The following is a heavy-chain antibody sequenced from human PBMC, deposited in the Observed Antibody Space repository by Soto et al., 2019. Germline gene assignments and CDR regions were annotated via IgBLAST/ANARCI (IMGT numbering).Heavy chain of an antibody. J-gene: IGHJ6*02. Sequence: SETLSLTCAVYGGSFSGYYWSWIRQPPGKGLEWIGEINHSGSTNYNPSLKSRVTISVDTSKNQFSLKLSSVTAADTAVCYCARYCSGGSCYSIFRGGYGMDVWGQGTTVTVSS. CDR2: INHSGST. V-gene: IGHV4-34*01. CDR3: ARYCSGGSCYSIFRGGYGMDV. D-gene: IGHD2-15*01. CDR1: GGSFSGYY.